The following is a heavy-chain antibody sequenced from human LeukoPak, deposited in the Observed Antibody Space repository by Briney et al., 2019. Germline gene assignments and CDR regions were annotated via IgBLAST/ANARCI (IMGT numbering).Heavy chain of an antibody. CDR2: IIPIFGTA. CDR1: GGTFSSYA. V-gene: IGHV1-69*05. Sequence: SVKVSCKASGGTFSSYAISWERQAPGQGLEWMGGIIPIFGTANYAQKFQGGVTITTDESTSTAYMELSSLRSEDTAVYYCARSGRFLESYYFDYWGQGTLVTVSS. J-gene: IGHJ4*02. CDR3: ARSGRFLESYYFDY. D-gene: IGHD3-3*01.